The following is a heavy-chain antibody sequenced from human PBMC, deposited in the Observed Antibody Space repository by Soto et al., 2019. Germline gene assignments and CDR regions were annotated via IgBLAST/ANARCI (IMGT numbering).Heavy chain of an antibody. V-gene: IGHV1-18*01. J-gene: IGHJ6*02. CDR2: ISAYNGNT. CDR3: ARRLWFGELSTSGYYYYGMDV. CDR1: GYTFTSYG. Sequence: QVQLVQSGAEVKKPGASVKVSCKASGYTFTSYGISWVRQAPGQGLEWMGWISAYNGNTNYAQKLQGRVTMTTDTSTSRAYMELRSLRSDDTAVYYCARRLWFGELSTSGYYYYGMDVWGQGTTVTVSS. D-gene: IGHD3-10*01.